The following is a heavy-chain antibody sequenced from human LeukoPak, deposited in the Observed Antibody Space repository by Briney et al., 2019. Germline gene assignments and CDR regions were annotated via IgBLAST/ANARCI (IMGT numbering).Heavy chain of an antibody. V-gene: IGHV3-23*01. Sequence: PGGSLRLSCAASGFILSNYAMSWVRQAPGKGLEWVSAIGGRDSGTYYADSVRGRFTVSRDDPKNTLYLQMNTLRAEDTAVYCCAKWGDYDILTGYYDSDYWGQGTLVTVSS. J-gene: IGHJ4*02. CDR2: IGGRDSGT. CDR3: AKWGDYDILTGYYDSDY. D-gene: IGHD3-9*01. CDR1: GFILSNYA.